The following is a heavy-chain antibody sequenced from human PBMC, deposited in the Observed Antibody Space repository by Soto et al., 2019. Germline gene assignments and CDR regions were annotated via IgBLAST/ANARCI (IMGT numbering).Heavy chain of an antibody. V-gene: IGHV1-46*01. CDR3: ARETSHYDSSGTIPGY. CDR2: INPSGGST. Sequence: ASVKVSCKASGYTFTSYYMHWVRQAPGQGLEWMGIINPSGGSTSYAQKFQGRVTMTRDTSKSTVYMELSSLRSEDTAVYYCARETSHYDSSGTIPGYWGQGTLVTVSS. D-gene: IGHD3-22*01. J-gene: IGHJ4*02. CDR1: GYTFTSYY.